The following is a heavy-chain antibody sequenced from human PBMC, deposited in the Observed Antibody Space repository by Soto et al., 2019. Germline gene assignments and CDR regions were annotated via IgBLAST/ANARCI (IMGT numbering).Heavy chain of an antibody. CDR3: ARAAKDYGSSPSAHYSYSYGMDV. Sequence: SSETLSLTCTVSGGSISSGGYYWSWIRQHPGKGLEWIGYIYYSGSTYYNPSLKSRVTISVDTSKNQFSLKLSSVTAADTAVYYGARAAKDYGSSPSAHYSYSYGMDVGGQGTTVPVS. V-gene: IGHV4-31*03. CDR1: GGSISSGGYY. J-gene: IGHJ6*02. CDR2: IYYSGST. D-gene: IGHD2-2*01.